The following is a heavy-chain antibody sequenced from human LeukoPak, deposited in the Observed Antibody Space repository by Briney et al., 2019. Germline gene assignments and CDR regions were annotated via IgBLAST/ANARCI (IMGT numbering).Heavy chain of an antibody. Sequence: PGGSLRLSCAASGFTFSGSSMHWVRQASGKGLEWVGLIRNKANSYATAYAASVQGRFTISRDDSKDTAYLHMNSLKTKDTAVYYCTRSAYYSFDYWGQGTLVTVSS. D-gene: IGHD3-3*01. V-gene: IGHV3-73*01. CDR2: IRNKANSYAT. CDR3: TRSAYYSFDY. CDR1: GFTFSGSS. J-gene: IGHJ4*02.